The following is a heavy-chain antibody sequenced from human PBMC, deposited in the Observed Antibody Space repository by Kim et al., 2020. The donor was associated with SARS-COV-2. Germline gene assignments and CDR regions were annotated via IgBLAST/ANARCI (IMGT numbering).Heavy chain of an antibody. CDR2: INAGNGNT. Sequence: ASVKVSCKASGYTFTSYAMHWVRQAPGQRLEWMGWINAGNGNTKYSQKFQGRVTITRDTSASTAYMELSSLRSEDTAVYYCARGLGYSSSWYLGLGAFDIWGQGTMVTVSS. J-gene: IGHJ3*02. CDR3: ARGLGYSSSWYLGLGAFDI. CDR1: GYTFTSYA. V-gene: IGHV1-3*01. D-gene: IGHD6-13*01.